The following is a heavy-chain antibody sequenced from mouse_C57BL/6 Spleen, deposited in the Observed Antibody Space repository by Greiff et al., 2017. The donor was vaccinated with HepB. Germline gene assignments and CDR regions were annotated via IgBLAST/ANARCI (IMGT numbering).Heavy chain of an antibody. CDR2: ISSGSSTI. J-gene: IGHJ4*01. CDR3: ARQLAYAMDY. CDR1: GFTFSDYG. V-gene: IGHV5-17*01. Sequence: EVKLMESGGGLVKPGGSLKLSCAASGFTFSDYGMHWVRQAPEQGLEWVAYISSGSSTIYYADTVKGRFTISRDNAKNTLCLQMTRLRSEDTAMYDSARQLAYAMDYWGQGTSVTVPS. D-gene: IGHD3-1*01.